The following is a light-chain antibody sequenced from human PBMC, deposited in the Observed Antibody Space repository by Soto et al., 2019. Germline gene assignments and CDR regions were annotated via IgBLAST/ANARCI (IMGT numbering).Light chain of an antibody. Sequence: EIVLTQSPATLSLSPGERTTLSCRASQSVSSYFAWYQQSPGQAPRLLIYHASNRATGIPARFSCRGSGTDFILTISSLEPEDFAVYYCQQHSTWPWTFGQGTKVEIK. J-gene: IGKJ1*01. CDR3: QQHSTWPWT. CDR1: QSVSSY. V-gene: IGKV3-11*01. CDR2: HAS.